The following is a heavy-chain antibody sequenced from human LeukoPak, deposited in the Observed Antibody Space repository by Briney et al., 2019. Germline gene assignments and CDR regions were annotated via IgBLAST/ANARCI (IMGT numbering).Heavy chain of an antibody. D-gene: IGHD1-26*01. J-gene: IGHJ4*02. CDR3: ARGEAMGYFDY. CDR2: IKPDGSEK. Sequence: GGSLRLSCAASGFIFSHYWMSWVRQIPGKGLEWVAKIKPDGSEKHYVDSVKGRFTISRDNSKNTLYLQMNSLRAEDTAVYYCARGEAMGYFDYWGQGTLVTVSS. V-gene: IGHV3-7*04. CDR1: GFIFSHYW.